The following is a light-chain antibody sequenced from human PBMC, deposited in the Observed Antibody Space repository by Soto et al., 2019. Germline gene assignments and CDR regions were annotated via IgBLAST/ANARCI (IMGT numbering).Light chain of an antibody. CDR1: QSINTW. Sequence: DIQMTQSPSTLSASVGDRVTVTCRARQSINTWLAWYHQKPVKAPKLLIYDSSLLQSGVPSRFTGRGSGTEFTPTICRQQADVVTTYCRQQYNCYSRTFGEGTKVDIK. J-gene: IGKJ1*01. CDR2: DSS. V-gene: IGKV1-5*01. CDR3: QQYNCYSRT.